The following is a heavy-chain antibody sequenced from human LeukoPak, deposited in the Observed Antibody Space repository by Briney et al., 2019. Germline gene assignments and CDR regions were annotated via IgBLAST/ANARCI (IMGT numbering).Heavy chain of an antibody. CDR3: ARGDVLLWFGELSSGNWFDP. CDR2: IYHSGST. CDR1: GYSISSGYY. Sequence: WETLSLTCTVSGYSISSGYYWGWIRQPPGKGLEWIGSIYHSGSTYYNPSLKSRVTISVDTSKNQFSLKLSSVTAADTAVYYCARGDVLLWFGELSSGNWFDPWGQGTLVTVSS. J-gene: IGHJ5*02. V-gene: IGHV4-38-2*02. D-gene: IGHD3-10*01.